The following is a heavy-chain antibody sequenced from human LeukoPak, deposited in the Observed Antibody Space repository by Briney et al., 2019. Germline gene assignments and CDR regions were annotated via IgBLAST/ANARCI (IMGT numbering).Heavy chain of an antibody. V-gene: IGHV3-30*02. J-gene: IGHJ4*02. D-gene: IGHD3-3*01. CDR1: GFTFSSYG. CDR3: ANGYDFWSGDYYFDY. Sequence: GGSLRLSCAASGFTFSSYGMHWVRQAPGKGLEWVAFIRYDGSNKYYADSVKGRFTISRDISKNTLYLQMNSLRAEDTAVYYCANGYDFWSGDYYFDYWGQGTLVTVSS. CDR2: IRYDGSNK.